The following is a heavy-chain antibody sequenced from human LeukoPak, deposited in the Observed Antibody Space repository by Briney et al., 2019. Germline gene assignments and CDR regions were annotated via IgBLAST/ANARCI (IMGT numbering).Heavy chain of an antibody. CDR2: IIPIFGTA. V-gene: IGHV1-69*13. Sequence: SVTVSCKASGGTFSSYAISWVRQAPGQGLEWMGGIIPIFGTANYAQKFQGRVTITADESTSTAYMELSSLRSEDTAVYYCARGPTVAARDDAFDIWGQGTMVTVSS. CDR3: ARGPTVAARDDAFDI. J-gene: IGHJ3*02. CDR1: GGTFSSYA. D-gene: IGHD4-23*01.